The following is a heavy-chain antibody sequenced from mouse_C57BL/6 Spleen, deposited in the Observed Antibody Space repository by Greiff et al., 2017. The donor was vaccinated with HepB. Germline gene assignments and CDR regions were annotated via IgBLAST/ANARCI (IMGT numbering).Heavy chain of an antibody. J-gene: IGHJ3*01. CDR2: INYDGSST. Sequence: EVMLVESEGGLVQPGSSMKLSCTASGFTFSDYYMAWVRQVPEKGLEWVANINYDGSSTYYLDSLKSRFIISRDNAKNILYLQMSSLKSEDTATYYCARGTAQGAWFAYWGQGTLVTVSA. CDR1: GFTFSDYY. CDR3: ARGTAQGAWFAY. V-gene: IGHV5-16*01. D-gene: IGHD3-2*02.